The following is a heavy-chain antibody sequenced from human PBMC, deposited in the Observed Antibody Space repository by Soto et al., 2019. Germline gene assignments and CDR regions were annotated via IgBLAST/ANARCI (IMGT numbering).Heavy chain of an antibody. J-gene: IGHJ6*01. V-gene: IGHV4-59*01. D-gene: IGHD3-22*01. Sequence: QVQLQESGPGLVKPSETLSLTCRISGGSISSYYWNWIRQAPGKGLEWIGFISYSGSTNYNPALKGRFTISVDTSKDQMSLRLNSVTASDTAVYYCARVQSTSLGYYYSVDVWGQGTTVTVSS. CDR3: ARVQSTSLGYYYSVDV. CDR2: ISYSGST. CDR1: GGSISSYY.